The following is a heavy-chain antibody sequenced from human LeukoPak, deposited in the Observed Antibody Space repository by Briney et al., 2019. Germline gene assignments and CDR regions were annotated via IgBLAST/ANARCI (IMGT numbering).Heavy chain of an antibody. Sequence: GGSLRLSCAASGFTFSTYAVNWVRQAPGKGLEWVSSISSSSSYIYYADSVKGRFTISRDNAKNSLYLQMNSLRAEDTAVYYCARDPGPLYSSSLDYWGQGTLVTVSS. CDR1: GFTFSTYA. J-gene: IGHJ4*02. CDR2: ISSSSSYI. CDR3: ARDPGPLYSSSLDY. D-gene: IGHD6-13*01. V-gene: IGHV3-21*01.